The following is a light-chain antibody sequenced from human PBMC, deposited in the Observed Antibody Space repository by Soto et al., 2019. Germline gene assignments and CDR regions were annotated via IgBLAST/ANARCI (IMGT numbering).Light chain of an antibody. CDR2: ANT. J-gene: IGLJ3*02. CDR3: QSYDNSLSAWV. V-gene: IGLV1-40*01. Sequence: QSVLTQPPSVSGAPGQRVTISCTGSSSNIAAVFDVHWYQQLPGTAPKLLIYANTNRPSGVPDRFSGSKSGTSASLAITGLQADDEADYYCQSYDNSLSAWVFGGGTKLTVL. CDR1: SSNIAAVFD.